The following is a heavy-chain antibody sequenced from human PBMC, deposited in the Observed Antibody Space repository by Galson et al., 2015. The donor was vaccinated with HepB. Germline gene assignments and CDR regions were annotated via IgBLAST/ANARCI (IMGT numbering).Heavy chain of an antibody. J-gene: IGHJ4*02. CDR3: ARDRYDFWSGYSDY. CDR2: IYSGGST. V-gene: IGHV3-66*02. D-gene: IGHD3-3*01. CDR1: GFTVSSNY. Sequence: SLRLSCAASGFTVSSNYMSWVRQAPGKGLEWVSVIYSGGSTYYADSVKGRFTISRDNSKNTLYLQMNSLRAEDTAVYYCARDRYDFWSGYSDYWGQGTLVTVSS.